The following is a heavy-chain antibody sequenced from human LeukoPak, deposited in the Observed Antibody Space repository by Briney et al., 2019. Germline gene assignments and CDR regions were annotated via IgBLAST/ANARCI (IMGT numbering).Heavy chain of an antibody. J-gene: IGHJ4*02. Sequence: GGSLRLSCAASGFTFSGSAMHWVRQASGKGLEWVGRIRSKANSYATAYAASVKGRFTISRDESKNTAYLQMNSLRAEDTAVYYCARGPSGYHNTGGQGTLVTVSS. V-gene: IGHV3-73*01. CDR1: GFTFSGSA. CDR3: ARGPSGYHNT. CDR2: IRSKANSYAT. D-gene: IGHD5-12*01.